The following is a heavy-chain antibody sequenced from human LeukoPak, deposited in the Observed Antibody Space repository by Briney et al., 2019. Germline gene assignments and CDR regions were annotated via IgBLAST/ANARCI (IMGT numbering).Heavy chain of an antibody. D-gene: IGHD6-13*01. CDR1: GGSFSGYY. V-gene: IGHV4-34*01. Sequence: SETLSLTCAVYGGSFSGYYWSWIRQPPGKGLEWIGEINHSGSTNYNPSLKSRVTISVDTSKNQFSLKLSSVTAADTAVYYCARVRNLAAAGTYYYYYYYYMDVWGKGTTVTVSS. J-gene: IGHJ6*03. CDR2: INHSGST. CDR3: ARVRNLAAAGTYYYYYYYYMDV.